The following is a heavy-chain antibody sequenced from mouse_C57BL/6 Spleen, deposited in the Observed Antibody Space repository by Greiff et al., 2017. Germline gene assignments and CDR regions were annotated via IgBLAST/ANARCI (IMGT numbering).Heavy chain of an antibody. CDR3: ARTTVVSYYAMDY. Sequence: QVQLQQSGAELAKPGASVKLSCKASGYTFTSYWMHWVKQRPGQGREWIGYFNPSSGYTKSNQKFKDKATLTADKSSSTAYMQLSSLTYEDSAIYYCARTTVVSYYAMDYWGQGTSVTVSS. V-gene: IGHV1-7*01. J-gene: IGHJ4*01. CDR1: GYTFTSYW. CDR2: FNPSSGYT. D-gene: IGHD1-1*01.